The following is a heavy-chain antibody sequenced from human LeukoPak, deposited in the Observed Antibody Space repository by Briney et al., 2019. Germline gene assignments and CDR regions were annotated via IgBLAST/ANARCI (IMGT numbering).Heavy chain of an antibody. J-gene: IGHJ6*03. V-gene: IGHV1-2*02. CDR2: INPNSGGT. CDR3: ARGGITMVRGVGYYYYYYMDV. Sequence: ASVKVSCKASGYTFTGYYMHWVRQAPGQGLEWMGWINPNSGGTNYAQKFQGRVTMTRDTSISTAYMELSRLRSDDTAVYYCARGGITMVRGVGYYYYYYMDVWGKGTTVTISS. D-gene: IGHD3-10*01. CDR1: GYTFTGYY.